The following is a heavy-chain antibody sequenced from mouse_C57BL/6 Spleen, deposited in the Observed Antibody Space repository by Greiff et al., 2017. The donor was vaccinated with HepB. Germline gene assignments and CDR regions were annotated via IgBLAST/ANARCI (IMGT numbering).Heavy chain of an antibody. J-gene: IGHJ1*03. Sequence: QVQLQQSGAELMKPGASVKLSCKATGYTFTGYWIEWVKQRPGHGLEWIGEIFPGSGSTNYNETFKGKATFTADTSSNTAYMQLSSLTTEDSAIYYCARVRYGYYDVWGTGTTVTVSS. CDR3: ARVRYGYYDV. D-gene: IGHD2-10*02. CDR2: IFPGSGST. V-gene: IGHV1-9*01. CDR1: GYTFTGYW.